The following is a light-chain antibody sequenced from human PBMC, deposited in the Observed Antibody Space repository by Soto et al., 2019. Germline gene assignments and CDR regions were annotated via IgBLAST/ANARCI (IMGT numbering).Light chain of an antibody. CDR2: DTS. Sequence: EIVLTQSPATLPLSQGERATLSFRASQSFNSYLAWYQQKCGQAPRLLIYDTSNRAFGIRDRFSGSGSGTVFTLTMSFLKPEEFAVEYCQHRCSWITFDQRTSLEIK. CDR3: QHRCSWIT. V-gene: IGKV3-11*01. J-gene: IGKJ2*01. CDR1: QSFNSY.